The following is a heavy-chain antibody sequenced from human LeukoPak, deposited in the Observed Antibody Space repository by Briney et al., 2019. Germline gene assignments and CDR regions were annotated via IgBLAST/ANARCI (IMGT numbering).Heavy chain of an antibody. J-gene: IGHJ4*02. V-gene: IGHV4-34*01. Sequence: NPSETLSLTCAVYGGSFSGYYWSWIRQPPGKGLEWIGEINHSGSTNYNPSLKSRVTISVDTSKNQFSLKLSSVTAADTAVYYCARGFRSSWAPFDYWGQGTLVTVSS. D-gene: IGHD6-13*01. CDR2: INHSGST. CDR3: ARGFRSSWAPFDY. CDR1: GGSFSGYY.